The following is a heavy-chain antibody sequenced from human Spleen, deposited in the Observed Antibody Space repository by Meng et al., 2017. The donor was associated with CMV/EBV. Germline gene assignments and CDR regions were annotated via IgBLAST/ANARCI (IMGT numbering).Heavy chain of an antibody. CDR3: ARDSYPYYYNSGTYRLNNWFDS. V-gene: IGHV1-46*01. D-gene: IGHD3-10*01. CDR2: INPSGGST. Sequence: HWVRQAPGQGLEWMGIINPSGGSTTFAQNFKGRVAMTRDTSTRTVYLELSSLRSEDTAVYYCARDSYPYYYNSGTYRLNNWFDSWGQGTLVTVSS. J-gene: IGHJ5*01.